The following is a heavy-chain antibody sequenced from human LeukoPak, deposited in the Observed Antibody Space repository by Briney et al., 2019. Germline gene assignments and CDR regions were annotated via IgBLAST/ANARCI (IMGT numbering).Heavy chain of an antibody. CDR3: AREPTVVVDERGFDY. Sequence: PGRSLRLSCAASGFTFSSYGMHWVRQAPGKGLEWVAVIWYDGSNKYYADSVKGRFTISRGNSKNTLYLQMNSLRAEDTAVYYCAREPTVVVDERGFDYWGQGTLVTVSS. V-gene: IGHV3-33*01. J-gene: IGHJ4*02. D-gene: IGHD2-2*01. CDR2: IWYDGSNK. CDR1: GFTFSSYG.